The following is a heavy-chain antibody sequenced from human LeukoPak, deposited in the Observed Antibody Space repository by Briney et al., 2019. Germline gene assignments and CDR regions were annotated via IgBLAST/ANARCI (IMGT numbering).Heavy chain of an antibody. J-gene: IGHJ5*02. CDR3: AGGLGYCNIISCLKWFDP. CDR2: IYYSGST. CDR1: GGSISSSSYY. Sequence: SETLSLTCTVSGGSISSSSYYWGWIRQPPGKGLEWLGNIYYSGSTYYNPSLKSRVTISVDTSKNHFALKLSSVTAADTAVYFCAGGLGYCNIISCLKWFDPWGQGTLVTVSS. D-gene: IGHD2-15*01. V-gene: IGHV4-39*02.